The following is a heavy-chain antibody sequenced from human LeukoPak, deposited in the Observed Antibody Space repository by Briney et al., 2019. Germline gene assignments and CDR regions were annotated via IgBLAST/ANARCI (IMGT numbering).Heavy chain of an antibody. J-gene: IGHJ5*02. V-gene: IGHV4-30-2*01. CDR2: IYHSGST. Sequence: SETLSLTCTVSGGSISSGGYYWSWIRQPPGKGLEWIGYIYHSGSTYYNPSLKSRVTISVDTSKNQFSLKLSSVTAADTAVYYCARGGSSSWDAYNWFDPWGQGTLVTVSS. D-gene: IGHD6-13*01. CDR1: GGSISSGGYY. CDR3: ARGGSSSWDAYNWFDP.